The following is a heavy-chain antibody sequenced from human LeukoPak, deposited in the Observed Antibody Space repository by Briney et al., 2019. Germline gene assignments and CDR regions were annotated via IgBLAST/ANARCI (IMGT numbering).Heavy chain of an antibody. CDR3: ARDGYWDLKWDLSPSDY. J-gene: IGHJ4*02. D-gene: IGHD1-26*01. CDR2: ISGSGSTI. V-gene: IGHV3-48*03. CDR1: GFTFSSYE. Sequence: GGSLRVSCAAPGFTFSSYEMNWVRQAPGKGLEWVSYISGSGSTIYYADSVKGGFTISRDNAKNSLYLQMNSLRAEDTAVYYCARDGYWDLKWDLSPSDYWGQGTLVTVSS.